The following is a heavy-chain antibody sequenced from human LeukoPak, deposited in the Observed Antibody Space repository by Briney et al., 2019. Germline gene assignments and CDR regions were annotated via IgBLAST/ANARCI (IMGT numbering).Heavy chain of an antibody. J-gene: IGHJ4*02. Sequence: PGGSLRLSCAASGFTFSSYAMSWVRQAPGKGLEWVSAISGSGVSTYYADSVKGRFAIPRDNSKNTLYLQMNSLRAEDTAVYYCAKSASVGGGYSGYDNFDYWGQGTLVTVSS. CDR2: ISGSGVST. D-gene: IGHD5-12*01. CDR1: GFTFSSYA. CDR3: AKSASVGGGYSGYDNFDY. V-gene: IGHV3-23*01.